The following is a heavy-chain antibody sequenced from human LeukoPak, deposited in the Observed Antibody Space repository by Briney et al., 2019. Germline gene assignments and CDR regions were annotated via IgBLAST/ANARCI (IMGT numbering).Heavy chain of an antibody. V-gene: IGHV3-30*03. CDR1: RFTFNTFG. J-gene: IGHJ4*02. D-gene: IGHD3-22*01. CDR3: RAATKYLDYYYEY. CDR2: ISSDGSNK. Sequence: GGSLRLSCAAPRFTFNTFGMHWVRQAPGKGLEWVAVISSDGSNKYYADSVKGRFTISTDNSKDTLYLQMSSLTLEDTAVYYCRAATKYLDYYYEYWGQGTLVTVSS.